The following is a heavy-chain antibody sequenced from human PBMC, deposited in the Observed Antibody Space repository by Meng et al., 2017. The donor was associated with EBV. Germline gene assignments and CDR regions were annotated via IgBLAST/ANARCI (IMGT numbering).Heavy chain of an antibody. CDR3: ARGVEENGSHYPFDS. CDR1: GYTFRNYA. CDR2: INTYSGKA. J-gene: IGHJ4*02. V-gene: IGHV7-4-1*02. Sequence: QVHLVQSGSEWKRPGASVKVSCKASGYTFRNYAINWMRQVPGQGLEWMGWINTYSGKATFAQGFTGRFVFSLDTPVTTAHLQISGLKTEDSAVYYCARGVEENGSHYPFDSWGQGTLVTVFS. D-gene: IGHD1-1*01.